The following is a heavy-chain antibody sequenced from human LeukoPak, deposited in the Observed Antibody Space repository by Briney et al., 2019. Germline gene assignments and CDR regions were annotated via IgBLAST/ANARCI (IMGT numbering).Heavy chain of an antibody. D-gene: IGHD5-12*01. CDR2: ISSDGSKK. Sequence: GRSLRLSCAASGFSFGDYHMHWVRQAPGKGLEWVAEISSDGSKKYYADSVKGRFTLSRDNSQNTLYLQVNSLRPEDTAVYYCARRGKPYSDDDHLFDWWGQGTLVTVSS. CDR3: ARRGKPYSDDDHLFDW. V-gene: IGHV3-30*03. J-gene: IGHJ4*02. CDR1: GFSFGDYH.